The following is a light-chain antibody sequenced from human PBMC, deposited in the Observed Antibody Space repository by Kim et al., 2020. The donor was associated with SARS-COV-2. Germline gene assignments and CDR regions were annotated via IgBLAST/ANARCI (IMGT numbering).Light chain of an antibody. CDR1: QSVSSNS. J-gene: IGKJ1*01. V-gene: IGKV3-20*01. CDR3: QQYSSSPAT. CDR2: GAS. Sequence: SPTERATLPCKASQSVSSNSLAWYQQKPGQAPRLLIYGASSRATGIPDRFSGSGSATDFTLTITRLEPEDFAVYYCQQYSSSPATFGQGTKVDIK.